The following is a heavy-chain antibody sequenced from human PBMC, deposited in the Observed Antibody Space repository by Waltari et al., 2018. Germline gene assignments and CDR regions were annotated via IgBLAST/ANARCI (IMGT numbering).Heavy chain of an antibody. J-gene: IGHJ3*02. V-gene: IGHV4-38-2*01. CDR1: GYSISSGYY. CDR2: IYHSGGT. CDR3: ARYAGGAFDI. Sequence: QVQLQESGPGLVTPSETLSLTCPVSGYSISSGYYWGWIRQPPGKGLEWIGSIYHSGGTYYTPSLKSRVTISGDTSKHQFSLKLSSVTAADTAVYYCARYAGGAFDIWGQGTMVTVSS.